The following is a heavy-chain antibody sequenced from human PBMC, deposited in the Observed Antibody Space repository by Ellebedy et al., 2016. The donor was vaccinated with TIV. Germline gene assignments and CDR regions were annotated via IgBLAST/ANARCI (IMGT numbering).Heavy chain of an antibody. V-gene: IGHV3-21*05. CDR3: ARGRSYSYGLHY. Sequence: GESLKISCAASGFTFSDYSMNWVRQAPGKGLEWLSYIRSSNNVHYAGSVRGRFTISRDNAKSTLYLQMNSLRDEDTAVYYCARGRSYSYGLHYWGQGTLVTVSS. CDR2: IRSSNNV. CDR1: GFTFSDYS. D-gene: IGHD5-18*01. J-gene: IGHJ4*02.